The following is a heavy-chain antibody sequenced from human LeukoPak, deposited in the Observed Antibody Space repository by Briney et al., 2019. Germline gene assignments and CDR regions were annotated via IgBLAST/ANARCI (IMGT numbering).Heavy chain of an antibody. CDR2: IYHSGST. CDR1: GYSISSGYY. V-gene: IGHV4-38-2*01. CDR3: ASPRGYYDSSGYLSNWFDP. D-gene: IGHD3-22*01. J-gene: IGHJ5*02. Sequence: SETLSLTCAVSGYSISSGYYWGWIRQPPGKGLEWIGSIYHSGSTYDNPSLKSRVTISVDTSKNQFSLKLSSVTAADTAVYYCASPRGYYDSSGYLSNWFDPWGQGTLVTVSS.